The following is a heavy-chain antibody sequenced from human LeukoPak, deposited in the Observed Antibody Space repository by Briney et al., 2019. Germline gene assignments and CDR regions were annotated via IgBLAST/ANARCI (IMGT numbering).Heavy chain of an antibody. V-gene: IGHV3-66*01. J-gene: IGHJ3*01. Sequence: GGSLRLSCAASGFTVSSNYMSWVRQAPGKGLEWVSVIYSGGSTYYADSVKGRFTISRDNSKNTLYLQMNSLRAEDTAVYYCAKDEPEYYDYVWGSYPFWGQGTMVTVSS. CDR3: AKDEPEYYDYVWGSYPF. D-gene: IGHD3-16*02. CDR2: IYSGGST. CDR1: GFTVSSNY.